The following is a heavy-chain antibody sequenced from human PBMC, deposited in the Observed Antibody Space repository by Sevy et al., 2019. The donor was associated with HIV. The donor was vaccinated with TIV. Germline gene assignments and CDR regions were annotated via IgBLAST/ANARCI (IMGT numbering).Heavy chain of an antibody. CDR1: GFTFSDYY. J-gene: IGHJ4*02. CDR2: ISSSGSAI. Sequence: GGSLRLSCAASGFTFSDYYMTWIRQAPGKGLEWVSYISSSGSAIYYADSVKGRFTISRDNAKNSLYLQVNSLRAEDTAVYYCARDPRGYSGYDLWGQGTLVTVSS. D-gene: IGHD5-12*01. V-gene: IGHV3-11*01. CDR3: ARDPRGYSGYDL.